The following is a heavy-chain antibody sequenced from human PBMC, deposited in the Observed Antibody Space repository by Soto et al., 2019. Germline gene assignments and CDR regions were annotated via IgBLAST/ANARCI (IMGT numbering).Heavy chain of an antibody. CDR3: ARGRTDFWSGYYPTSRSYYYYYGMDV. CDR2: MNPNSGNT. V-gene: IGHV1-8*01. D-gene: IGHD3-3*01. J-gene: IGHJ6*02. CDR1: GYTFTSYD. Sequence: ASVKVSCKASGYTFTSYDINWVRQATGQGLEWMGWMNPNSGNTGYAQKFQGRVTMTRNTSISTAYMELSSLRSEDTAVYYCARGRTDFWSGYYPTSRSYYYYYGMDVWGQGTTVTVSS.